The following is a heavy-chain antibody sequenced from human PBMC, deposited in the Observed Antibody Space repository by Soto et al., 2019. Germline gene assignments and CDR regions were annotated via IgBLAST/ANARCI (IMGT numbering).Heavy chain of an antibody. CDR2: MNPNSGNT. CDR1: GYTFTSYD. V-gene: IGHV1-8*01. CDR3: ARALYGDNVDF. D-gene: IGHD4-17*01. Sequence: QVQLVQSGAEVKKPGASVKVSCKASGYTFTSYDINWVRQATGQGLEWMGWMNPNSGNTGYAQKFQGRVTMTRNTSIRKAYMELGRLRSGDTAVYFCARALYGDNVDFWGQGTLVTVSS. J-gene: IGHJ4*02.